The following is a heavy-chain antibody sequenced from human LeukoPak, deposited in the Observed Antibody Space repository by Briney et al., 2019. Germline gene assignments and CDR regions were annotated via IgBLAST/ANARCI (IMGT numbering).Heavy chain of an antibody. Sequence: SVKVSCKASGGTFSSYAISWVRQAPGQGLEWMGGIIPIFGTANYAQKFQGRVTITADESTSTAYMELSSLRSKDTAVYYCASGYSSGCVHYWGQGTLVTVSS. CDR2: IIPIFGTA. CDR1: GGTFSSYA. V-gene: IGHV1-69*13. CDR3: ASGYSSGCVHY. J-gene: IGHJ4*02. D-gene: IGHD6-19*01.